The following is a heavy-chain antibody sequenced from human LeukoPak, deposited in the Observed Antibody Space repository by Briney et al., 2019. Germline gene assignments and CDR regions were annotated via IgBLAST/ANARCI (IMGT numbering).Heavy chain of an antibody. D-gene: IGHD6-19*01. V-gene: IGHV3-23*01. Sequence: PGGSLRLSCAASGFTFSDYAMNWVLQAPGKGLEWVSGLKSDGSGISYADSVKGRFTISRDNSKNTVFLQMNSLRVEDTGVYYCAKDTWSNSGWTHAFDSWGQGTMVTVSS. J-gene: IGHJ3*02. CDR1: GFTFSDYA. CDR3: AKDTWSNSGWTHAFDS. CDR2: LKSDGSGI.